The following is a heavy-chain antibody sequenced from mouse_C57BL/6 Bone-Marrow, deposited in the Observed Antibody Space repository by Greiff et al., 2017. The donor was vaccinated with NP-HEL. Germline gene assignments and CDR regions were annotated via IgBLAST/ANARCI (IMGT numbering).Heavy chain of an antibody. J-gene: IGHJ4*01. CDR3: ARPRTTVVATGAMDY. CDR1: GYAFSSYW. Sequence: VQLQQSGAELVKPGASVKISCKASGYAFSSYWMNWVKQRPGKGLEWIGQIYPGDGDTNYNGKFKGKATLTADKSSSTAYMQLSSLTSEDSAVYFCARPRTTVVATGAMDYWGQGTSVTVSS. CDR2: IYPGDGDT. D-gene: IGHD1-1*01. V-gene: IGHV1-80*01.